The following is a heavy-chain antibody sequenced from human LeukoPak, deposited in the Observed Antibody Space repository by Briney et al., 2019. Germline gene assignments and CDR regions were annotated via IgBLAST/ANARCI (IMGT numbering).Heavy chain of an antibody. Sequence: SETLSLTCTVSGGSISSSSYYWGWIRQPPGKGLEWIGSIYYSGTTYCNPSLKSRVTICVDTSKNQFSLKLSSVTAADTAVYYCARLGLRSSRDYWGQGTLVTVSS. J-gene: IGHJ4*02. CDR1: GGSISSSSYY. V-gene: IGHV4-39*01. CDR3: ARLGLRSSRDY. CDR2: IYYSGTT. D-gene: IGHD6-6*01.